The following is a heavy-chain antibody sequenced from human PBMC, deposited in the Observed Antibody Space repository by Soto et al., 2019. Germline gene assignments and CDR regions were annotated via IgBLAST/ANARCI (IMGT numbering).Heavy chain of an antibody. V-gene: IGHV3-23*01. J-gene: IGHJ1*01. CDR3: AKSVSKGSGWYFAEYFQH. CDR2: IXGSGGST. Sequence: GGSLRLSCAASGFTFSSYXXXXXXQAPGKGLEWVSXIXGSGGSTYYADSVKGRFTISRDNSKNTLYLQMNSLRAEDTAVYYCAKSVSKGSGWYFAEYFQHWGQGTLVTVSS. CDR1: GFTFSSYX. D-gene: IGHD6-19*01.